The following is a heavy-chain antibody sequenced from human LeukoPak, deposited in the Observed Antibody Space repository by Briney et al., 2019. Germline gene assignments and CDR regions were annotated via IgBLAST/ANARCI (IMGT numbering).Heavy chain of an antibody. CDR2: ISGSGDNT. V-gene: IGHV3-23*01. D-gene: IGHD3-22*01. Sequence: PGGSLRLSCAASGFTFSSYAMSWVRQAPGKGLERVSGISGSGDNTYYADSVKGRFTISRDNSKNTLYVQVNSLGTEDTAAYYCAKRSYYDSSGSFYFDYWGQGTLVTVSS. J-gene: IGHJ4*02. CDR1: GFTFSSYA. CDR3: AKRSYYDSSGSFYFDY.